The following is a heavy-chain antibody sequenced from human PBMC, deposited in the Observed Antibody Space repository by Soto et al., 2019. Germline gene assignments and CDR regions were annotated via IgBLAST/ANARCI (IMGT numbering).Heavy chain of an antibody. Sequence: EVQLLESGGGLLQPGGSLKPSCSASGFTFNNYAMAWVRQAPGEGLGWVSGISGSGATPYYADSVKGRFTISRDNSKNTLFLQMNSLSAEDTAVYFCAKAGYCTGVSCYFYYFDSWGQGTLVTVSS. CDR3: AKAGYCTGVSCYFYYFDS. J-gene: IGHJ4*02. CDR2: ISGSGATP. D-gene: IGHD2-15*01. CDR1: GFTFNNYA. V-gene: IGHV3-23*01.